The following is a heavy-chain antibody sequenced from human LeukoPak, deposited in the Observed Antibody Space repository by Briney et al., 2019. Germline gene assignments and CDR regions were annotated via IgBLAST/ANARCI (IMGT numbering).Heavy chain of an antibody. Sequence: GASVKVSCKASGGTFSSYAISWVRQAPGQGLEWMGWINTNTGNPTYAQGFTGRFVFSLDTSVSTAYLQIGSLKAEDTAVCYCARMAEWYGEVAFDSCGQGTIVTASS. CDR3: ARMAEWYGEVAFDS. CDR2: INTNTGNP. D-gene: IGHD3-3*01. J-gene: IGHJ3*02. CDR1: GGTFSSYA. V-gene: IGHV7-4-1*01.